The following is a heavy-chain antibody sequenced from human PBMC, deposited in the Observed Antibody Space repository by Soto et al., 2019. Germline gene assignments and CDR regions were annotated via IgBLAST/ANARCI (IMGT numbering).Heavy chain of an antibody. CDR3: ARPKYGETYFDS. CDR2: INPYSGGT. CDR1: GYSFTDYH. D-gene: IGHD2-21*01. J-gene: IGHJ4*02. Sequence: ASVKVSCKASGYSFTDYHIHWVRQAPGQGLEWMGWINPYSGGTHFARKFQDRVTMARDTSVSTAYMELSSLKSDDTAVYYCARPKYGETYFDSWGQGTVVTVSS. V-gene: IGHV1-2*02.